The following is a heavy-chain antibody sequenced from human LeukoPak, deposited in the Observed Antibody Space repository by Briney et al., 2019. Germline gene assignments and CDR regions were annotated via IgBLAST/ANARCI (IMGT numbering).Heavy chain of an antibody. V-gene: IGHV3-30-3*01. CDR3: ARDLEGSPDV. Sequence: GGSLRLSCAASGFTFSSYAMHWVRQAPGKGLEWVAVISYDGSNKYYADSVKGRFTISRDNSKNTLYLQMNSLRAEDTAVYYCARDLEGSPDVWGKGTTVTVSS. CDR1: GFTFSSYA. CDR2: ISYDGSNK. J-gene: IGHJ6*04.